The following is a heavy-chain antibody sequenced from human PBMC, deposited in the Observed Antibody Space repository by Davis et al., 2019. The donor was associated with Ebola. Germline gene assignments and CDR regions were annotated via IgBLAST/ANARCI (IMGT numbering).Heavy chain of an antibody. V-gene: IGHV3-30*18. Sequence: PGGSLRLSCAASGFTFSSYGMHWVRQAPGKGLEWVAVISYDGSNKYYADSVKGRFTISRDNSKNTLYLQMNSLRAEDTAVYYCAKELRYFDWLPDDAFDIWGQGTMVTVSS. CDR3: AKELRYFDWLPDDAFDI. J-gene: IGHJ3*02. CDR2: ISYDGSNK. CDR1: GFTFSSYG. D-gene: IGHD3-9*01.